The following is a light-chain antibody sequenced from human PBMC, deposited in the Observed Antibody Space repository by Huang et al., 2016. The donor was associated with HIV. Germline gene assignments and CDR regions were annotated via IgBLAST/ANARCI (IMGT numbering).Light chain of an antibody. V-gene: IGKV3-20*01. CDR1: TSVSNS. CDR3: QQYGGSPLT. CDR2: GAS. J-gene: IGKJ4*01. Sequence: EFVLTQSPGTLSLSPGERATLSCRARTSVSNSLAWYQPKPGQAPRLLSYGASSRATGSPDRFSGSGSGTDFTLTISRLEPEDCAFYYCQQYGGSPLTFGGGTKVEIK.